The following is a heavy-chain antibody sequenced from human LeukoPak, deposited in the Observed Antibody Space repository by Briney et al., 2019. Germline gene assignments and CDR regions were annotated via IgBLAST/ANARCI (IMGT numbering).Heavy chain of an antibody. CDR2: ISAYNGNT. Sequence: ASVKVSCKASGYTFTSYGISWVRQAPGQGLEWMGWISAYNGNTNYAQKLQGRVTMTTDTSTSTAYMELRSLRSDDTAVYYCARVDTHPHYYYYYGMDVWGQGTTVTVSS. CDR3: ARVDTHPHYYYYYGMDV. V-gene: IGHV1-18*01. CDR1: GYTFTSYG. D-gene: IGHD5-18*01. J-gene: IGHJ6*02.